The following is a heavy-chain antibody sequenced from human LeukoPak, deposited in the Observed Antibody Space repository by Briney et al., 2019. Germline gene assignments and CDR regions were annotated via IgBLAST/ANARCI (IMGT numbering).Heavy chain of an antibody. CDR2: IYPGDSDI. CDR3: ARQEYCSGGSCYTWFDP. D-gene: IGHD2-15*01. J-gene: IGHJ5*02. V-gene: IGHV5-51*01. CDR1: GYRLSNYW. Sequence: GESLKISCKGSGYRLSNYWIGWVRHMPGIGLEWMGMIYPGDSDIRYSPSFQGQVTISADKSISTAYLQWSSLKASDTAMYYCARQEYCSGGSCYTWFDPWGQGTLVTVSS.